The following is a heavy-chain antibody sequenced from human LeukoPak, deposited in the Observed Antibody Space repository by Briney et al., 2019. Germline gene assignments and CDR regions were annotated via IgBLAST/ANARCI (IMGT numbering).Heavy chain of an antibody. Sequence: GGSLRLSCAASGFTVSSNYMSWVRQTPGKGLEWVANINQGGSEKHYVDSVKGRFTVSRDNARNSLFLQMNSLRAEDTSVYYCARDYRSSWYVRGQGTLVTVSS. CDR3: ARDYRSSWYV. J-gene: IGHJ4*02. D-gene: IGHD6-13*01. CDR2: INQGGSEK. V-gene: IGHV3-7*03. CDR1: GFTVSSNY.